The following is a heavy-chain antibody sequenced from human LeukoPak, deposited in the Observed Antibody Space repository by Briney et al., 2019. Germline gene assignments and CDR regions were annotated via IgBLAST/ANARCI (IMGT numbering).Heavy chain of an antibody. CDR2: INAYNGNT. CDR1: GYTFSSYG. V-gene: IGHV1-18*01. CDR3: ARRQGTTLNFDY. J-gene: IGHJ4*02. D-gene: IGHD1-1*01. Sequence: GASVKVSCKASGYTFSSYGFSCVRQAPGQGLEWMGWINAYNGNTNYAQNLQGRVTMTTDTSTSTAYMELRSLRSDDTAVYYCARRQGTTLNFDYWGQGTLVTVSS.